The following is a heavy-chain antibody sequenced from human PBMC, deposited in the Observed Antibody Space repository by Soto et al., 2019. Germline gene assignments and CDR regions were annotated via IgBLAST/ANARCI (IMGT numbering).Heavy chain of an antibody. CDR2: INIDGSGT. V-gene: IGHV3-74*03. D-gene: IGHD2-21*01. J-gene: IGHJ6*02. CDR3: ARYSYAPHV. CDR1: GFTFSNYW. Sequence: HPGGSLRLSCAASGFTFSNYWMHWVRQAPGKGLVWVSRINIDGSGTTYADSVKGRFTISRDNAKNTVFLEMKNLRAEDTAVYYCARYSYAPHVWGQGTTVTVSS.